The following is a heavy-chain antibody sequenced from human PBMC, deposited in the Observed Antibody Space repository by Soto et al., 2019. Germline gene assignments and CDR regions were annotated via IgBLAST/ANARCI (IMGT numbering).Heavy chain of an antibody. CDR2: ISYDGSNK. J-gene: IGHJ6*03. CDR1: GFTFSSYG. V-gene: IGHV3-30*18. CDR3: AKDGIVVPAAMYYYYYYMDV. D-gene: IGHD2-2*01. Sequence: QVQLVESGGGVVQPGRSLRLSCAASGFTFSSYGMHWVRQAPGKGLEWVAVISYDGSNKYYADSVKGRFTISRDNSKNTLYLQMNSLRAEDTAVYYCAKDGIVVPAAMYYYYYYMDVWGKGTTVTVSS.